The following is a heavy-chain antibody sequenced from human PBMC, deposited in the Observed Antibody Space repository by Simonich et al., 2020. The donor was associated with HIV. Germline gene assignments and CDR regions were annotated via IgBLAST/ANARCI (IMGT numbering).Heavy chain of an antibody. J-gene: IGHJ4*02. CDR3: ARRDRELILYFDY. D-gene: IGHD3-3*01. CDR2: IKHSGIT. V-gene: IGHV4-34*01. Sequence: QVQLQQWGAGLLKPSETLSLICAVYGGSFGGYYWSWIRQPTGKGLEWIGEIKHSGITNYKSSLNSRATISVDKSKNQFSLKLSSVTAADTAIYYCARRDRELILYFDYWGQGNLVTVSS. CDR1: GGSFGGYY.